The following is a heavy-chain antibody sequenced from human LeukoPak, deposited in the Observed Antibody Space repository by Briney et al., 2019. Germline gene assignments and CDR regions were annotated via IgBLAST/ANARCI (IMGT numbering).Heavy chain of an antibody. J-gene: IGHJ3*02. V-gene: IGHV4-59*08. CDR3: ARRSRMTTIDAFDI. Sequence: SETLSLTCTVSGGSISSYYWSWIRQPPGKGLEWIGYIYYSGSTNYNPSLKSRVTISVDTSKNQFFLKLSSVTAADTAVYYCARRSRMTTIDAFDIWGQGTMVTVSS. D-gene: IGHD5-24*01. CDR1: GGSISSYY. CDR2: IYYSGST.